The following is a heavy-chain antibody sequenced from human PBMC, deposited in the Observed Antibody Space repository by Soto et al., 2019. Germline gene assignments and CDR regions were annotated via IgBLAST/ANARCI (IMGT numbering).Heavy chain of an antibody. CDR3: ARLNTRVPAAPLPFSYMDV. CDR1: GGSISSYY. D-gene: IGHD2-2*01. V-gene: IGHV4-59*08. J-gene: IGHJ6*03. Sequence: SETLSLTCTVSGGSISSYYWSWIRQPPGKGLEWIGYIYYSGSTNYNPSLKSRVTISVDTSKNQFSLKLSSVTAADTAVYYCARLNTRVPAAPLPFSYMDVWGKGTTVTVSS. CDR2: IYYSGST.